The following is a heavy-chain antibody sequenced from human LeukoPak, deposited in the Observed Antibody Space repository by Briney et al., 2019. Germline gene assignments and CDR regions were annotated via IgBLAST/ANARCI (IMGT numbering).Heavy chain of an antibody. Sequence: GESLKISCKGSGYSFTSYWIGWVRQMPGKGLEWMGIIYPGDSDTRYSPSFQGQVTMSADKSISTAYLEWSSLKASDTAIYYCARHFTPRTRGPLGYWGQGTLVTVSS. CDR2: IYPGDSDT. CDR3: ARHFTPRTRGPLGY. J-gene: IGHJ4*02. V-gene: IGHV5-51*01. CDR1: GYSFTSYW. D-gene: IGHD2-8*02.